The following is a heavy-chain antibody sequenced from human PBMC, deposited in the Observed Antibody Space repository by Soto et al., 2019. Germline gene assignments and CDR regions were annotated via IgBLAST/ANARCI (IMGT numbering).Heavy chain of an antibody. CDR1: GYTFTDYY. CDR2: INPNNGDT. Sequence: QLQLVQSGAEVKKPGASVKVSCKASGYTFTDYYLHWVRQAPGQGLECMGWINPNNGDTNYAQKFQGRVSMTRDTSISTEYMEVSRLRSDDTAVYYCARSVSFITPRPDYWGQGTLVTVSS. D-gene: IGHD6-6*01. CDR3: ARSVSFITPRPDY. J-gene: IGHJ4*02. V-gene: IGHV1-2*02.